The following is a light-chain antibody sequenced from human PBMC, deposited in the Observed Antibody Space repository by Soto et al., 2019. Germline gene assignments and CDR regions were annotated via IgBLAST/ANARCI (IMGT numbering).Light chain of an antibody. CDR1: QSVSID. CDR2: GAS. V-gene: IGKV3-15*01. Sequence: EIVMTQSPATLSVSPGERATLSCRASQSVSIDLAWYQQTPGQAPRLLIYGASTRATGIPVRFSGSASGTEFTPTISSLQPDDFATYYCQQYNSYSWTFGQGTKVDIK. J-gene: IGKJ1*01. CDR3: QQYNSYSWT.